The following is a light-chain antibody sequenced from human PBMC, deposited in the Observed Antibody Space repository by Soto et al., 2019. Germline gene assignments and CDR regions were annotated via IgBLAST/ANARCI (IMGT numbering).Light chain of an antibody. V-gene: IGKV3-15*01. CDR1: RSVSNR. CDR3: QQYYNWPVT. J-gene: IGKJ4*01. Sequence: EILMTHSPATLSVSPGETVTFSCRASRSVSNRLAWYQHKPGQAPRLLISGASNGATGIPPKFSGSGSGTEFTLTVDSLQSDDIAVYYCQQYYNWPVTFGGGTKVEIK. CDR2: GAS.